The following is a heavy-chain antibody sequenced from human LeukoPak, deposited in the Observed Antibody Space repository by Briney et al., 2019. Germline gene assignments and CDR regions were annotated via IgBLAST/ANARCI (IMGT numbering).Heavy chain of an antibody. Sequence: PGGSLRLSCAASGFTFSSYSMNWVRQAPGKGLEWVSSISSSSSYIYYADSVKGRFTISRDNAKNSLYLQMNSLRAEDTALYYCAKSSGSYYNSNRDNYFDYWGQGTLVTVSS. CDR3: AKSSGSYYNSNRDNYFDY. CDR1: GFTFSSYS. V-gene: IGHV3-21*04. D-gene: IGHD3-10*01. J-gene: IGHJ4*02. CDR2: ISSSSSYI.